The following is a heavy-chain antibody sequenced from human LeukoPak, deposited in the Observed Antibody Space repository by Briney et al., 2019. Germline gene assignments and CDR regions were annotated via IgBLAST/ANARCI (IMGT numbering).Heavy chain of an antibody. CDR3: ASLRGYSGYVVYYMDV. CDR1: GGSITTYY. J-gene: IGHJ6*03. Sequence: PSETLSLTCTVSGGSITTYYWSWIRQPPGKGLEWIGYIYYSGSTNYNPSLKSRVTISVDTSKNQFSLKLSSVTAADTAVYYCASLRGYSGYVVYYMDVWGKGTTVTVSS. D-gene: IGHD5-12*01. CDR2: IYYSGST. V-gene: IGHV4-59*01.